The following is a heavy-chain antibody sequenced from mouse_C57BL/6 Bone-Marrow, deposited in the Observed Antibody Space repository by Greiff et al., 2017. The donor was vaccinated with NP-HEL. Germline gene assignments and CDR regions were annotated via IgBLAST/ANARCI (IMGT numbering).Heavy chain of an antibody. V-gene: IGHV1-26*01. CDR3: ARSDFRYDYDEWYFDV. CDR1: GYTFTDYY. D-gene: IGHD2-4*01. Sequence: EVQLQQSGPELVKPGASVKISCKASGYTFTDYYMNWVKQSHGKSLEWIGDINPNNGGTSYNQKFKGKATLTVDKSSSTAYMELRSLTSEDSAVYYCARSDFRYDYDEWYFDVWGTGTTVTVSS. J-gene: IGHJ1*03. CDR2: INPNNGGT.